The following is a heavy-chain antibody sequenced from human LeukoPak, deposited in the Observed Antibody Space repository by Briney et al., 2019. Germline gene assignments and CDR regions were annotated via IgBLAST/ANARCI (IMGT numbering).Heavy chain of an antibody. CDR1: GYTLTDFS. D-gene: IGHD3-22*01. CDR3: ATLDSYYDNSGRPLIPD. V-gene: IGHV1-24*01. J-gene: IGHJ4*02. CDR2: FNREDDEP. Sequence: GASVKVSCNISGYTLTDFSMHWVRQAPGKGLDWMGGFNREDDEPIYAPHFRGRVTVTEDTSTDTAYMELSSLRSEDTAVYYCATLDSYYDNSGRPLIPDWGQGTLVTVSS.